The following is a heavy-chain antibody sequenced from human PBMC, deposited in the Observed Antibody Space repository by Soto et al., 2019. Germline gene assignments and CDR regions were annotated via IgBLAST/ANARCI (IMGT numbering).Heavy chain of an antibody. CDR3: AKLERFQLSTVTYLYHSMDV. Sequence: PSETLSLTCTVSGGSINNYYWSWIRRPPGKGLEWIGYIHYTGSTNYNPSLRSRVTMSVDTSKNQFSLKLSSVTAADTAMYYCAKLERFQLSTVTYLYHSMDVWGKGTTVTVSS. V-gene: IGHV4-59*01. J-gene: IGHJ6*03. D-gene: IGHD4-17*01. CDR1: GGSINNYY. CDR2: IHYTGST.